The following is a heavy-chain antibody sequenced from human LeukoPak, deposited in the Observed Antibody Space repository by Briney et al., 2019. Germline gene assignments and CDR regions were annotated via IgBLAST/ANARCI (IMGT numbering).Heavy chain of an antibody. J-gene: IGHJ4*02. D-gene: IGHD5-18*01. CDR3: AKWGGYGYGIDF. V-gene: IGHV3-66*01. Sequence: GGSLRLSCAASGFTFSSSDMTWVRQSPGEGLEWVSLIYSGGDTYYADSAKGRFTISRDNSKNTLYLQMNSLRDGDTAVYYCAKWGGYGYGIDFWGQGTLVTVSS. CDR1: GFTFSSSD. CDR2: IYSGGDT.